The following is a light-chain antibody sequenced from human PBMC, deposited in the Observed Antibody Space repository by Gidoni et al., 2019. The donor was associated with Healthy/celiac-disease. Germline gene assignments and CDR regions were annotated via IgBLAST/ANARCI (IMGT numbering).Light chain of an antibody. J-gene: IGLJ2*01. CDR1: SSDVGGYNY. V-gene: IGLV2-14*01. CDR2: EVS. Sequence: QSALTQPASASGSPGQSITISCNGTSSDVGGYNYVSWYQQHPGKAPKLMIYEVSNRPSGVSNRCSGSKSGNTASLTISGLQAEDEADYYCSSYTSSSLVVFGGGTKLTVL. CDR3: SSYTSSSLVV.